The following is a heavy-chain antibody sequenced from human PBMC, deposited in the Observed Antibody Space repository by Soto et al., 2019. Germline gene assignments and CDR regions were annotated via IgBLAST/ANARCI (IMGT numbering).Heavy chain of an antibody. CDR2: ISSSSSTI. D-gene: IGHD3-10*01. CDR3: ARANYYGSPGDFDY. J-gene: IGHJ4*02. V-gene: IGHV3-48*01. Sequence: EVQLVESGGGLVQPGGSLRLSCAASGFTFSSYSMNWVRQAPGKGLELVSYISSSSSTIYYADSVKGRFTISRDNAKNSLYLQMNSLRAEDTAVYYCARANYYGSPGDFDYWGQGTLVTVSS. CDR1: GFTFSSYS.